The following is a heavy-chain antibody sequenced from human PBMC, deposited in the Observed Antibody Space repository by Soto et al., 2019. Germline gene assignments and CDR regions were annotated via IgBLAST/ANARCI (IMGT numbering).Heavy chain of an antibody. D-gene: IGHD3-22*01. CDR1: GFTFSSYG. Sequence: QVQLVESGGGVVQPGRSLRLSCAASGFTFSSYGMHWVRQAPGKGLEWVAVIWYDGSNKYYADSVKGRFTISRDNSKNTLYLQRHSLRAEDTAVYYCARDHEDDSSGYYPSQPDYWGQGTLVTVSS. V-gene: IGHV3-33*01. J-gene: IGHJ4*02. CDR2: IWYDGSNK. CDR3: ARDHEDDSSGYYPSQPDY.